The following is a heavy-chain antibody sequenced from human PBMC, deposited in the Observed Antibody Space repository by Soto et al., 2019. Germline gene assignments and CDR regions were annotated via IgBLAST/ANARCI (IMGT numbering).Heavy chain of an antibody. Sequence: QVQLVESGGGVVQPGRSLRLSCAASGFTFSNYAMHWVRQAPGKGLEWVAIISDDGTKKYYADSVKGRFTISRDNSKNTLYLQLNSLRTEDTAVYFCAPHDFGYWGQGTLVTVSS. CDR2: ISDDGTKK. V-gene: IGHV3-30*04. CDR3: APHDFGY. CDR1: GFTFSNYA. J-gene: IGHJ4*02.